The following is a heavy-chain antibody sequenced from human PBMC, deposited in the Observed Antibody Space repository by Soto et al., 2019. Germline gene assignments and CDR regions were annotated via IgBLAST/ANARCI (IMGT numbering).Heavy chain of an antibody. J-gene: IGHJ4*02. Sequence: EVQLLESGGGLVQPGGSLRLSCAASGFTFSSYAMSWVRQAPGKGLEWVSAISGSGGSTYYADSVKGRFTISRDNSKNPLYLQMNSLRAEDTAVYYCAKHGARELRAGGYWGQGTLVTVSS. D-gene: IGHD3-16*01. CDR2: ISGSGGST. V-gene: IGHV3-23*01. CDR1: GFTFSSYA. CDR3: AKHGARELRAGGY.